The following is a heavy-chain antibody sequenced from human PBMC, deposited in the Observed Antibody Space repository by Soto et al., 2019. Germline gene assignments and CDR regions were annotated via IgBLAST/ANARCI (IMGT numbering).Heavy chain of an antibody. D-gene: IGHD3-22*01. Sequence: EVQLLESGGGLVQPGGSLRLSCAASGFTFSSYAMSWVRQAPGKGLEWVSAISGSGGSTYYADSVKGRFTISRDNSKNTLYLQMNSLRAEDTAVYYCAKVNRDSSGYYFDRNAFDIWGQGTMVTVSS. V-gene: IGHV3-23*01. CDR1: GFTFSSYA. J-gene: IGHJ3*02. CDR2: ISGSGGST. CDR3: AKVNRDSSGYYFDRNAFDI.